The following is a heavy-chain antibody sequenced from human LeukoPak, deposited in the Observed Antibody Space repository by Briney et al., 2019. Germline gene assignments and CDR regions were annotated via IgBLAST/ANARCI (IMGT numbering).Heavy chain of an antibody. CDR1: GYTFTSYD. Sequence: GASVKVSCKASGYTFTSYDINWVRQATGQGLEWMGWISAYNGNTNYAQKLQGRVTMTTDTSTSTAYMELRSLRSDDTAVYYCATYGSGSYPAFYWGQGTLVTVSS. J-gene: IGHJ4*02. V-gene: IGHV1-18*01. CDR2: ISAYNGNT. CDR3: ATYGSGSYPAFY. D-gene: IGHD3-10*01.